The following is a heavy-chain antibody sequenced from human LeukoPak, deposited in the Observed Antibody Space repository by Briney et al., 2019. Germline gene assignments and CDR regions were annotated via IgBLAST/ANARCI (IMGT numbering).Heavy chain of an antibody. CDR2: IYYSGST. J-gene: IGHJ3*02. D-gene: IGHD2-15*01. CDR1: GGSISSYY. CDR3: AREGWPDDAFDI. V-gene: IGHV4-59*01. Sequence: SETLSLTCTVSGGSISSYYWSWIRQPPGKGLEWIGYIYYSGSTNYNPSLKSRVTISVDTSKNQFSLKLSSVTAADTAVYCCAREGWPDDAFDIWGQGTMVTVSS.